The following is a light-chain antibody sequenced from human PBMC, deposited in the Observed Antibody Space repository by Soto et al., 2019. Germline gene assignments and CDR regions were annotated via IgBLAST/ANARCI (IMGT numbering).Light chain of an antibody. Sequence: DIVMTQSPDSLAVSLGERATINCKSSQSVLYSSNNKNYLAWYQQKAGQPPKLLIYWASTRESGVPDRFSGSGSGTDFTLTISRLEPEDFAVYYCQQYGNSPITFGQGTRLEIK. CDR1: QSVLYSSNNKNY. CDR3: QQYGNSPIT. V-gene: IGKV4-1*01. J-gene: IGKJ5*01. CDR2: WAS.